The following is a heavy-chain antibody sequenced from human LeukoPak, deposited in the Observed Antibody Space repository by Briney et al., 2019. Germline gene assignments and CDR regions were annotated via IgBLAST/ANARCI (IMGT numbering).Heavy chain of an antibody. D-gene: IGHD1-20*01. CDR3: ARDLIIGTPSFDF. CDR2: INHSGST. Sequence: SETLSLTCAVYGGSFSGYYWSWIRQPPGKGLEWIGEINHSGSTNYNPSLKSRVTISVDTSKNQFSLKLSSVTAADTAVYYCARDLIIGTPSFDFWGQGTMVTVTS. J-gene: IGHJ4*02. V-gene: IGHV4-34*01. CDR1: GGSFSGYY.